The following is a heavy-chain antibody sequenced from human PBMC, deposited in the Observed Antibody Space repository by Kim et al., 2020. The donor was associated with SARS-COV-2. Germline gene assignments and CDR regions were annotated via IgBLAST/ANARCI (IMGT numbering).Heavy chain of an antibody. V-gene: IGHV4-4*08. J-gene: IGHJ6*02. CDR3: ASSLGASSVDV. CDR1: GDSIRSYY. Sequence: SETLSLTCTVSGDSIRSYYCSWIRQSPGKGLEWMGYVYNGGTTSYNPSLRGRVTISLDTSRSQFSLQLNSVTAADAAMYYCASSLGASSVDVWGQGAKVTVS. D-gene: IGHD3-16*01. CDR2: VYNGGTT.